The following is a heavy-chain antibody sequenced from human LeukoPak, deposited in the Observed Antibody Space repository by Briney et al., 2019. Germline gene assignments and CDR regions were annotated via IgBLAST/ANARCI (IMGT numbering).Heavy chain of an antibody. Sequence: GGSLRLSCAASGFTFSSYTMNWVRQAPGKGLEWVAVISYDGSNKYYADSVKGRFTISRDNSKNTLYLQMNSLRAEDTAVYYCAKGGALLWFGELYSWGQGTLVTVSS. CDR1: GFTFSSYT. D-gene: IGHD3-10*01. CDR3: AKGGALLWFGELYS. CDR2: ISYDGSNK. V-gene: IGHV3-30*18. J-gene: IGHJ5*02.